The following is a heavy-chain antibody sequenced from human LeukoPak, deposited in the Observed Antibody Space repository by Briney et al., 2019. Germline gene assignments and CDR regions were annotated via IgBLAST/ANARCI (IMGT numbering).Heavy chain of an antibody. D-gene: IGHD2/OR15-2a*01. J-gene: IGHJ6*02. CDR2: IASGGGANR. CDR1: GFTFSSYE. V-gene: IGHV3-48*03. Sequence: GGSLRLSCAASGFTFSSYEMNWVRQAPGKGLEWVSYIASGGGANRFYSESVKGRFTISRDNAKNPLYLHMNSLRAEDTGVYYCARIGTTTRGPAGLDVWGQGTTVTVSS. CDR3: ARIGTTTRGPAGLDV.